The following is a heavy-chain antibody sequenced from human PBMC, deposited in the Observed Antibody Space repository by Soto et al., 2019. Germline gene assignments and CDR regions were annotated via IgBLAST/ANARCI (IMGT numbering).Heavy chain of an antibody. J-gene: IGHJ4*02. CDR1: GGSLSGYY. D-gene: IGHD5-12*01. CDR3: ARGQEGVVATH. CDR2: VKDGGHT. V-gene: IGHV4-34*01. Sequence: QVQLQQWGAGLLKPSETLSLNCAVTGGSLSGYYWSWIPQPPGKGLEWIGEVKDGGHTNYSPSLRGRVTISSDTSNNQFSHRLNSVTAADTGVYYCARGQEGVVATHWDQGSLVTVSS.